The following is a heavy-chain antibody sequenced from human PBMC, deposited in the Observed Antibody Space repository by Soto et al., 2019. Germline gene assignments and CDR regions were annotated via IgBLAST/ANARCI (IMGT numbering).Heavy chain of an antibody. J-gene: IGHJ4*02. V-gene: IGHV3-30-3*01. CDR3: ARDPLDFWSGYYTGYFDY. CDR2: ISYDGSNK. D-gene: IGHD3-3*01. CDR1: GFTFSSYA. Sequence: QVQLVESGGGVVQPGRSLRLSCAASGFTFSSYAMHWVRQAPGKGLEWVAVISYDGSNKYYADSVKGRFTISRDNSKNTLYLQMNSLRAEDTAVYYCARDPLDFWSGYYTGYFDYWGQGTLVTVSS.